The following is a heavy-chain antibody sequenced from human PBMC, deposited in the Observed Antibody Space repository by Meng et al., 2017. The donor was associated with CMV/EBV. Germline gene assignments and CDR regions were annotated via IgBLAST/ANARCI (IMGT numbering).Heavy chain of an antibody. CDR3: ARTDCSSTSCYLNY. D-gene: IGHD2-2*01. CDR1: GGSIRSYY. CDR2: ISSSRGT. V-gene: IGHV4-4*07. J-gene: IGHJ4*02. Sequence: TVSGGSIRSYYWSWIRQPAGKGLEWIRRISSSRGTNYKSSLKSRVTMSVDTSRNQFSLKLSSVTAADTAVYYCARTDCSSTSCYLNYWGQGTLVTVSS.